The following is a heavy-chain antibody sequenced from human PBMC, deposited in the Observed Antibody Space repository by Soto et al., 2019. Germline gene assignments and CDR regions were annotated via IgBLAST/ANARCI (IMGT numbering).Heavy chain of an antibody. D-gene: IGHD6-13*01. CDR3: ARANSSSWWGQYYYYGMDV. J-gene: IGHJ6*02. Sequence: GASVKVSCKASGYTFTSYGISWVRQAPGQGLEWMGWISAYNGNTNYAQKLRGRVTMTTDTSTSTAYMELRSLRSDDTAVYYCARANSSSWWGQYYYYGMDVWGQGTTVTVSS. CDR1: GYTFTSYG. V-gene: IGHV1-18*01. CDR2: ISAYNGNT.